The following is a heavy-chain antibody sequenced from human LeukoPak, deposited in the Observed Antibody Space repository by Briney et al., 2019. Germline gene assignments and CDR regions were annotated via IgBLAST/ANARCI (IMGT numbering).Heavy chain of an antibody. V-gene: IGHV3-48*04. J-gene: IGHJ4*02. CDR3: ARAPIAAAATYYFDY. Sequence: GGSLRLSCAASGFTFSSYSMNWARQAPGKGLEWVSYISSSSSTIYYADSVKGRFTISRDNAKNSLYLQMNSLRAEDTAVYYCARAPIAAAATYYFDYWGQGTLVTVSS. CDR1: GFTFSSYS. D-gene: IGHD6-13*01. CDR2: ISSSSSTI.